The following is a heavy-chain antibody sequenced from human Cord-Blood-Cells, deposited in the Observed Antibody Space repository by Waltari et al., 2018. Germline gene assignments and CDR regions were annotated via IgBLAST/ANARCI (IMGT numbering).Heavy chain of an antibody. V-gene: IGHV5-10-1*01. CDR1: GYSFTSYC. CDR3: ASQTHLGGQDDY. CDR2: IDPSDSYT. Sequence: EVQLVQSGAEVKKPGESLRISCKGSGYSFTSYCISCVRQMPGKGLEWMGRIDPSDSYTNYSPSFQGHVTISADKSISTAYLQWSSLKASDTAMYYCASQTHLGGQDDYWGQGTLVTVSS. D-gene: IGHD1-26*01. J-gene: IGHJ4*02.